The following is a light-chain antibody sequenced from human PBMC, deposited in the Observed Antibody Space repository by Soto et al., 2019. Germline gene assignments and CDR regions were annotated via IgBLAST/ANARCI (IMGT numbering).Light chain of an antibody. V-gene: IGLV2-23*02. J-gene: IGLJ1*01. CDR3: CSYAGSSTYV. Sequence: QSVLTQPASVSGSPGQSITISCTGTSRDVGSYNLVSWYQQHPGKAPKVMIYEVSKRPSGVPNRFSGSKSGNTASLTISGLQAEDDADYYCCSYAGSSTYVFGTGTKLTVL. CDR2: EVS. CDR1: SRDVGSYNL.